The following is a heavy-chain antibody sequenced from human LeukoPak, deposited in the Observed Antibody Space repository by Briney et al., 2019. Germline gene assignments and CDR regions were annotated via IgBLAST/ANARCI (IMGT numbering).Heavy chain of an antibody. CDR2: IYYSGSN. Sequence: SETLSLTCTASGFSISSSSYYWGWLRQPPGQGLEWIGSIYYSGSNYYNPSVKSRVTISVDTYKNQFSLKLSSVTAADTAVYYWAGLTRGDAFDIWGQGTMVTVSS. J-gene: IGHJ3*02. V-gene: IGHV4-39*01. CDR1: GFSISSSSYY. D-gene: IGHD3-10*01. CDR3: AGLTRGDAFDI.